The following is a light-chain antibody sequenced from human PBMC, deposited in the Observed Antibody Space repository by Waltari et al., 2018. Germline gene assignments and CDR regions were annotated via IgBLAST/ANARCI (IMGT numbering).Light chain of an antibody. Sequence: QSVLTQPPSVSGAPGQRVTISCPGSSSHIGAGYDVHWYRPLPGTAPKLLIYTNPNRPSGVPDRFSGSESGTSASLAITGLQAEDETDYYCLCYDSSLSGWVFGGGTKLTVL. CDR2: TNP. CDR3: LCYDSSLSGWV. V-gene: IGLV1-40*01. J-gene: IGLJ3*02. CDR1: SSHIGAGYD.